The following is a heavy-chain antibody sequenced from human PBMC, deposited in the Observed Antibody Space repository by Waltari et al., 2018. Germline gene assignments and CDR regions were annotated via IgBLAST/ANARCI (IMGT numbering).Heavy chain of an antibody. J-gene: IGHJ4*02. D-gene: IGHD2-2*01. CDR3: ARSAVAMPSDY. Sequence: QLQLQESGPGLVKPSETLSLTCTVPGGSISSSSYYWGGIRQPPGKGLEWIGSIYYSGSTYYNPSLKSRVTISVDTSKNQFSLKLSSVTAADTAVYYCARSAVAMPSDYWGQGTLVTVSS. CDR2: IYYSGST. V-gene: IGHV4-39*07. CDR1: GGSISSSSYY.